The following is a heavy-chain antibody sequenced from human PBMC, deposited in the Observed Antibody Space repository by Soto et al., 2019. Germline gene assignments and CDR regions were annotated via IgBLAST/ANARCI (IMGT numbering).Heavy chain of an antibody. CDR2: ISYDGSNK. V-gene: IGHV3-30*18. J-gene: IGHJ6*02. D-gene: IGHD3-10*01. Sequence: GGSLRLSCAASGFIFSRYGMHWVRQAPGKGLEWVAVISYDGSNKYYAESVKGRLIISRDKSENTLYLQMNSLRAEDTAVYYCAKDLGSGKPYYHYAMDVWGQGTTVTVSS. CDR3: AKDLGSGKPYYHYAMDV. CDR1: GFIFSRYG.